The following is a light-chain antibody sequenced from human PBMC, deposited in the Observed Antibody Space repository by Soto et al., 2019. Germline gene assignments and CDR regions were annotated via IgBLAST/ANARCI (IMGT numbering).Light chain of an antibody. CDR3: QQYGSSPALT. CDR2: GAS. V-gene: IGKV3-20*01. CDR1: QSVSSSY. Sequence: EIELTPSPGTLSLSPGERATLPCRASQSVSSSYLAWYQQKPGQAPRLLTYGASSRATGIPDRFSGSGSGTDFTLTISRLEPEDFAVYYCQQYGSSPALTFGGGTKVDIK. J-gene: IGKJ4*01.